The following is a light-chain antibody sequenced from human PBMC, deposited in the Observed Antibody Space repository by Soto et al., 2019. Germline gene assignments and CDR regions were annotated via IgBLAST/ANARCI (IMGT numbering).Light chain of an antibody. CDR1: SGDVGGYDY. CDR2: EVI. J-gene: IGLJ1*01. Sequence: QSVLTQPASVSGSPGQSIAISCTGTSGDVGGYDYVSWYQQHPDKAPKLMIYEVIKRPSWVSNRFSGSKSGNTASLTISGLQPEDEADYYCSSHTSGSTRVFGSGTKVTVL. CDR3: SSHTSGSTRV. V-gene: IGLV2-14*01.